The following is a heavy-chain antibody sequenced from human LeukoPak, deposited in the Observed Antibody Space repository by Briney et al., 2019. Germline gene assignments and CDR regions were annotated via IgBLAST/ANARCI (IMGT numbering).Heavy chain of an antibody. Sequence: ASVKVSCKASGYTFTGYYMHWVRQAPGQGLEWMGWIYPNSGGTNYAQKFQGRVTMTRDTSISTVYMELSRLRSDDTAIYYCARDPYYYDSSGYSYEQIVDYWGQGTLVTVSS. CDR3: ARDPYYYDSSGYSYEQIVDY. CDR1: GYTFTGYY. CDR2: IYPNSGGT. D-gene: IGHD3-22*01. J-gene: IGHJ4*02. V-gene: IGHV1-2*02.